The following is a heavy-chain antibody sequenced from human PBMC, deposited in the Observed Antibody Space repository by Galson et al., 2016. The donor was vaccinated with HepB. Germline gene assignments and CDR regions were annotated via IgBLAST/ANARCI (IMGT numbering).Heavy chain of an antibody. CDR2: IYHTGST. J-gene: IGHJ5*02. D-gene: IGHD6-6*01. Sequence: TLSLTCTISGGSISSGGYYWSWIRQHPGKGLEWIGYIYHTGSTDYNPSLKSRVTISVDTSKSQISLNLRSVAAADTAVYYRVRYNSRSSTGEWFDPWGQGTLVTVSS. V-gene: IGHV4-31*03. CDR1: GGSISSGGYY. CDR3: VRYNSRSSTGEWFDP.